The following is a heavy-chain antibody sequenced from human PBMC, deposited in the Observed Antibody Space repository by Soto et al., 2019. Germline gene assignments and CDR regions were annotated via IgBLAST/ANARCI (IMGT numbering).Heavy chain of an antibody. Sequence: GGSLRLSCAASGFTFSSYAMHWVRQAPGKGLEWVAVISYDGSNKYYADSVKGRFTISRDNSKNTLYLQMNSLRAEDTAVYYCASLSGRYSSGWYRYFQHWGQGTLVTVSS. CDR1: GFTFSSYA. J-gene: IGHJ1*01. D-gene: IGHD6-19*01. CDR3: ASLSGRYSSGWYRYFQH. CDR2: ISYDGSNK. V-gene: IGHV3-30-3*01.